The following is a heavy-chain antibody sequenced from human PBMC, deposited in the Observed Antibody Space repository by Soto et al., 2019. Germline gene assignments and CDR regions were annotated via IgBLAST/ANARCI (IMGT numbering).Heavy chain of an antibody. CDR2: IRYDGSNK. V-gene: IGHV3-33*01. J-gene: IGHJ6*02. D-gene: IGHD3-22*01. Sequence: PGGSLRLSCAAAGFTFSSYGIHWVRQAPGKGLEWVAVIRYDGSNKYYTDYVKGRFTISRDNSKNTLFLQMNSLRVEDTAVYYCARDRSYYDSSGYYSHYYGMDVWGQGTTVTVSS. CDR3: ARDRSYYDSSGYYSHYYGMDV. CDR1: GFTFSSYG.